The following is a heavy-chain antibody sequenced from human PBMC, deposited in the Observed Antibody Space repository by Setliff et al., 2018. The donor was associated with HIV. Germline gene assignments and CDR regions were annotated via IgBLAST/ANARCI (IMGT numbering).Heavy chain of an antibody. CDR2: IDPDRGEA. J-gene: IGHJ4*02. D-gene: IGHD3-16*01. CDR1: GYTFPDYY. CDR3: AWGTQRPIDS. V-gene: IGHV1-69-2*01. Sequence: ASVKVSCKVSGYTFPDYYMQWVRQAPGKGLEWMGLIDPDRGEAVYAEKFQGRVTITADRSIDTAYMTLSSLTSDDTAMYFCAWGTQRPIDSWGQGTLVTVSS.